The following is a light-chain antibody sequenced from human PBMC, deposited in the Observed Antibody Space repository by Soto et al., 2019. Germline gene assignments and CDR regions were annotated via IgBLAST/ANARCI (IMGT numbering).Light chain of an antibody. V-gene: IGKV4-1*01. CDR2: WAS. J-gene: IGKJ2*01. CDR3: QQYHSNPYS. Sequence: DIVMTQSPDSLAVSLGERATINCKSSQSVLYSSNNKNYLAWYQQKSGQPPKLLIYWASTRESGVPDRFSGSRSGTDFTLTISSVQAEDVAVYYCQQYHSNPYSFGQGTNLQIK. CDR1: QSVLYSSNNKNY.